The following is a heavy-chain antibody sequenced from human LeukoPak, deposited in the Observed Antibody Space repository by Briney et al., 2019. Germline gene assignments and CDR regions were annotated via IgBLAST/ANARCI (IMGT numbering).Heavy chain of an antibody. CDR2: IYYSGST. D-gene: IGHD6-19*01. Sequence: SETLSLTCTVSGGFISSSSYYWGWIRLPPGKGLEWIGSIYYSGSTYYNPSLKSRVTISVDTSKNQFSLKLSSVTAADTAVYYCARINLKYSSGWYMYYYYYMDVWGKGTTVTVSS. J-gene: IGHJ6*03. CDR3: ARINLKYSSGWYMYYYYYMDV. CDR1: GGFISSSSYY. V-gene: IGHV4-39*01.